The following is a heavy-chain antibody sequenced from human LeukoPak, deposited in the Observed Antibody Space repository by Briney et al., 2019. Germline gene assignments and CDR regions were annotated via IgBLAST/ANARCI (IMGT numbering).Heavy chain of an antibody. CDR1: GYTFTSYD. J-gene: IGHJ5*02. V-gene: IGHV1-8*01. CDR3: ARGIAAAPGRP. Sequence: ASVKVSCKASGYTFTSYDINWVRQATGQGLEWMGWMNPNSGNTAYAQKFQGRVTMSRDTSISTAYMELSSLRSEDTAVYYCARGIAAAPGRPWGQGTLVTVSS. CDR2: MNPNSGNT. D-gene: IGHD6-13*01.